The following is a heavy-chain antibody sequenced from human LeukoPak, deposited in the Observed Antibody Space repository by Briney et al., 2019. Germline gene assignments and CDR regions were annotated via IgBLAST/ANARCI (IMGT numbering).Heavy chain of an antibody. CDR1: GFTFSSYA. CDR3: AKDQTPRVVIPGYFDY. V-gene: IGHV3-23*01. J-gene: IGHJ4*02. D-gene: IGHD3-3*01. CDR2: ISGSGGST. Sequence: PGGSLRLSCAASGFTFSSYAMSWVRQAPGKGLEWVSAISGSGGSTYYADSVKGRFTISRDNSKNTLYLQMNSLRAEDTAVYYCAKDQTPRVVIPGYFDYWGQGTLVTASS.